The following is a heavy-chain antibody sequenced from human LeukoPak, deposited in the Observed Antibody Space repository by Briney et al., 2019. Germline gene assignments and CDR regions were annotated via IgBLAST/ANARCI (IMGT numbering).Heavy chain of an antibody. D-gene: IGHD5-12*01. CDR3: AREIISGYGKWYFDL. Sequence: GGSVRLSCAASGFTFSSYEVNGVRQAPGKALEWVSYISYRGRTIYYADSVKGRFTISRDNANTSLYLQINSLRDDATAVYYWAREIISGYGKWYFDLWGRGTLVTVSS. V-gene: IGHV3-48*03. CDR1: GFTFSSYE. CDR2: ISYRGRTI. J-gene: IGHJ2*01.